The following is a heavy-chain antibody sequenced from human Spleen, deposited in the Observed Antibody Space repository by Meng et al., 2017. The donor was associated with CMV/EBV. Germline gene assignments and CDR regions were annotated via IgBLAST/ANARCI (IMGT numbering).Heavy chain of an antibody. V-gene: IGHV4-61*02. CDR1: GGSISSGSYY. D-gene: IGHD2-2*01. CDR2: IYTSGST. Sequence: QVPLMESRPGLVKPSQTLSPTCAVSGGSISSGSYYWSWIRQPAGKGLEWIGRIYTSGSTNYNPSLKSRVTISVDTSKNQFSLKLSSVTAADTAVYYCARGGVVEFYYFDYWGQGTLVTVSS. J-gene: IGHJ4*02. CDR3: ARGGVVEFYYFDY.